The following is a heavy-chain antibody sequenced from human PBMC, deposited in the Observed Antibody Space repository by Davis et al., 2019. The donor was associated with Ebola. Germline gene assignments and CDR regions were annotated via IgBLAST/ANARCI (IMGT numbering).Heavy chain of an antibody. CDR1: GGTFSSYT. V-gene: IGHV1-69*04. CDR2: IIPILGIA. D-gene: IGHD6-19*01. J-gene: IGHJ4*02. Sequence: SVKVSCKASGGTFSSYTISWVRQAPGQGLEWMGRIIPILGIANYARKFQGRVTITADKSTSTAYMELSSLRSEDTAVYYCARDGGVAVAGDDYWGQGTLVTVSS. CDR3: ARDGGVAVAGDDY.